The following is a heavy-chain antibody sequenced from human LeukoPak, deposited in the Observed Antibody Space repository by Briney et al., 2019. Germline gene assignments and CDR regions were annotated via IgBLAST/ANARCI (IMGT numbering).Heavy chain of an antibody. Sequence: GGSLRLSCAASGFTFSSYGMHWVRQAPGKGLEWVAVISYDGSNKYYADSVKGRFTISRDNPKNTLYLQMNSLRTEDTAVYYCAKDDGYNYYWGQGTLVTVSS. D-gene: IGHD5-24*01. V-gene: IGHV3-30*18. CDR1: GFTFSSYG. CDR2: ISYDGSNK. J-gene: IGHJ4*02. CDR3: AKDDGYNYY.